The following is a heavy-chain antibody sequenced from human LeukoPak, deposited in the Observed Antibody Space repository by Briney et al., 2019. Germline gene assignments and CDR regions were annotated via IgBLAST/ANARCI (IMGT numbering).Heavy chain of an antibody. CDR1: GASISSSY. Sequence: SGTLSLTCTVSGASISSSYWSWVRQPPGKRLEWIGFIYYNGNTNSNPSLKSQVTISADTSKNQFSLKLTSVTAADTAVYYCVRGNYDNRGYSNAFDIWGQGAMVTVSS. CDR3: VRGNYDNRGYSNAFDI. V-gene: IGHV4-59*01. D-gene: IGHD3-22*01. CDR2: IYYNGNT. J-gene: IGHJ3*02.